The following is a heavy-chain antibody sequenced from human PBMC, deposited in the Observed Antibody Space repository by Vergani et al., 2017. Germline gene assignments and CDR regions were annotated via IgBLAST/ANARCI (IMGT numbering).Heavy chain of an antibody. D-gene: IGHD1-14*01. V-gene: IGHV3-33*01. Sequence: QVQLVESGGGVVQPGRSLRLSCAASGFTFSSYRMHWVRQAPGKGLEWVAVIWYDGSNKYYADSVKGRFTISRDNSKNTLYLQMNSLRAEDTAVYYCARDLRLLYNRFDPWGQGTLVTVSS. CDR1: GFTFSSYR. CDR2: IWYDGSNK. CDR3: ARDLRLLYNRFDP. J-gene: IGHJ5*02.